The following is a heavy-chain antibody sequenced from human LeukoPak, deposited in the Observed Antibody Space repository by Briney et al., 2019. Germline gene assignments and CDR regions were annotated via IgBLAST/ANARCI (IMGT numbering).Heavy chain of an antibody. CDR1: GFTFSSYA. J-gene: IGHJ3*02. V-gene: IGHV3-23*01. D-gene: IGHD3-10*01. CDR2: IGASGTIT. CDR3: AKRGPGNGFDI. Sequence: GGSLRISCAASGFTFSSYAMSWVRQAPGKGLEWVSGIGASGTITDYADSVKGRFTISRDNSKNTLYLQMNTLRAEDTAVYYCAKRGPGNGFDIWGQGTTVTVSS.